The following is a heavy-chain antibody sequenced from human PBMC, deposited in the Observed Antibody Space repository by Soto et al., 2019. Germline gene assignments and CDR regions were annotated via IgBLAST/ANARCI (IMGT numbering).Heavy chain of an antibody. J-gene: IGHJ6*02. V-gene: IGHV3-23*01. CDR1: GFTFSSYA. CDR2: ISVSGGST. Sequence: EVQLLESGGGLVQPGGSLRLSCAASGFTFSSYAMGWVRQATGQGLEWVSAISVSGGSTYYADSVKGRFTISRDNSKNTLYLQMNSLRAEDTAVYYCAREGRITGTTNYYYYYGMDVWGQGTTVTVSS. CDR3: AREGRITGTTNYYYYYGMDV. D-gene: IGHD1-20*01.